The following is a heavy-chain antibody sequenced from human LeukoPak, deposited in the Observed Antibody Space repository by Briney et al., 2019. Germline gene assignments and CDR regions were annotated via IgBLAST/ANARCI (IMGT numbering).Heavy chain of an antibody. V-gene: IGHV3-9*01. CDR2: ISWNSGSI. CDR3: AKGGGVYYYYGMDV. J-gene: IGHJ6*02. CDR1: GFTFDDYA. Sequence: PGGSLRLSCAASGFTFDDYAMHWVRQAPGKGLEWVSGISWNSGSIGYADSVKGRFTISRDNAKNSLYLQMNSLRAEDTALYYCAKGGGVYYYYGMDVWGQGTTVTVSS. D-gene: IGHD3-16*01.